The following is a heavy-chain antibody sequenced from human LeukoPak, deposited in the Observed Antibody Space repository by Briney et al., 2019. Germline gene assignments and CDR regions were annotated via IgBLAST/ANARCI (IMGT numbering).Heavy chain of an antibody. V-gene: IGHV3-30*02. D-gene: IGHD4-23*01. CDR2: IRYDGSNK. CDR1: GFTFSSYG. Sequence: QSGGSLRLSCAASGFTFSSYGMHWVRQAPGKGLEWVAFIRYDGSNKYYADSVKGRFTISRDNSKNTLYLQMNSLRAEDTAVYYCAKEDHGGNSLDYYFDYWGQGTLVTVSS. CDR3: AKEDHGGNSLDYYFDY. J-gene: IGHJ4*02.